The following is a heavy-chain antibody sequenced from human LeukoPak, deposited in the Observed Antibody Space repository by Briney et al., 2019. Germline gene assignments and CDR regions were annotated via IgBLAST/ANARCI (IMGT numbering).Heavy chain of an antibody. V-gene: IGHV4-59*01. CDR3: ASLTSNGYYYYGMDV. J-gene: IGHJ6*02. D-gene: IGHD3-16*01. CDR1: GGSISSYY. CDR2: IYYSGST. Sequence: SETLSLTCTVSGGSISSYYWSWIRQPPGKGLEWIGYIYYSGSTNYNPSLKSRVTISVDTSKNQFSLKLSSVTAADTAVYYCASLTSNGYYYYGMDVWGQGTTVTVPS.